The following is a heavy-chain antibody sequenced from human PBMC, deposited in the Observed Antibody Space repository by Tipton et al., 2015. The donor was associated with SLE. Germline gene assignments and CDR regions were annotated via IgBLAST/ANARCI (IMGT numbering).Heavy chain of an antibody. J-gene: IGHJ4*02. D-gene: IGHD6-13*01. CDR3: ARTRAAAGRYFDY. CDR1: GGSFSGYY. V-gene: IGHV4-34*01. CDR2: INHSGST. Sequence: TLSLTCAVYGGSFSGYYWSWIRQPPGKGLEWIGEINHSGSTNYNSSLKSRVTISVDTSKNQFSLKLSSVTAADTAVYYCARTRAAAGRYFDYWGQGTLVTVSS.